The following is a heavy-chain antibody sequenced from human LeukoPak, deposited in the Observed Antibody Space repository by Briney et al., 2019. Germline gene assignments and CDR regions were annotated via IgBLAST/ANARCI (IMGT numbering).Heavy chain of an antibody. J-gene: IGHJ5*02. Sequence: GGSLRLSCAASGFSISDHYMDWVRQAPGKGLEWVGRTRNKANSYITEYAASVKGRFTILRDDSKNSMYLQMNSLKSEDTAVYYCARDLKRSRARWENLGLDPWGQGTLVTVSS. D-gene: IGHD3-16*01. CDR3: ARDLKRSRARWENLGLDP. CDR1: GFSISDHY. V-gene: IGHV3-72*01. CDR2: TRNKANSYIT.